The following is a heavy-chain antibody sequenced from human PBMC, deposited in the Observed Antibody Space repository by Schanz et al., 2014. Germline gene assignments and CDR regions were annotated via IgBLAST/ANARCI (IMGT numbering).Heavy chain of an antibody. CDR2: ISSSSSYI. D-gene: IGHD2-21*02. CDR1: GFTFTNYA. CDR3: ARPSDSSWYMDV. V-gene: IGHV3-21*01. Sequence: EVQLLESGGGLVQPGGSLRLSCAASGFTFTNYAMTWVRQAPGKGLEWVSSISSSSSYISYADSVKGRFTISRDNAKNSLYLQMNSLRAKDTAVYYCARPSDSSWYMDVWGKGTTVTVSS. J-gene: IGHJ6*03.